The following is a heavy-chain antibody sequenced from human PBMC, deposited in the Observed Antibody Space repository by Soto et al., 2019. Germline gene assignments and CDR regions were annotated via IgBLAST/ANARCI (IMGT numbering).Heavy chain of an antibody. Sequence: QMQLQQWGAGLLKPSETLSLTCGVYVGSLSGYYWTWIRQPPGKGREWIGEINPNGGTKYNPALMRRVSTSEDASKNHCSLKLIPVTAADTAVYCCARGDAYSNYPARWGQGTLVTVSS. D-gene: IGHD4-4*01. CDR2: INPNGGT. CDR1: VGSLSGYY. CDR3: ARGDAYSNYPAR. J-gene: IGHJ4*02. V-gene: IGHV4-34*01.